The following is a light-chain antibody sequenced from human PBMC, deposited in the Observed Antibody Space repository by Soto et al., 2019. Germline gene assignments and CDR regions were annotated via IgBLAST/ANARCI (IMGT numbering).Light chain of an antibody. CDR2: GAS. J-gene: IGKJ4*01. CDR3: QQYGSSPST. CDR1: QSVRSSY. Sequence: EIELRQSPGTLWLSPPERASLSCRASQSVRSSYLAWYQQKPGQAPRLLIYGASSRATGIPDRFSGSGSGTDFTLTISRLEPEDFAVYYCQQYGSSPSTFGGGTKVDIK. V-gene: IGKV3-20*01.